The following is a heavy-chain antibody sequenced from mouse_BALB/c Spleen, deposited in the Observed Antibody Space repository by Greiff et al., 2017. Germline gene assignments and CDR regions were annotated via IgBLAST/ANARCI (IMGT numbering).Heavy chain of an antibody. CDR1: GFTFSSYG. CDR2: INSNGGST. CDR3: ARENSNYRCAY. D-gene: IGHD2-5*01. Sequence: EVMLVESGGGLVQPGGSLKLSCAASGFTFSSYGMSWVRQTPDKRLELVATINSNGGSTYYPDSVKGRFTISRDNAKNTLYLQMSSLKSEDTVMYYCARENSNYRCAYWGQGTLVTVSA. J-gene: IGHJ3*01. V-gene: IGHV5-6-3*01.